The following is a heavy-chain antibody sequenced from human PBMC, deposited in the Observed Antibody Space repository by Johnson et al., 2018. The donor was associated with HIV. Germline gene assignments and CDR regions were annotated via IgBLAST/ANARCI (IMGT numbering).Heavy chain of an antibody. J-gene: IGHJ3*02. CDR2: FGSAGDT. CDR1: RFTFSNYD. Sequence: MHLVESGGGVVQPGGSLRLSCAASRFTFSNYDMYWVRQVTGKGLEWVSSFGSAGDTNYPGSVKGRFTMSRENAKNSLYLQMNSLRAGDTAVYYCARDHDGQQLGFAFDIWGQGTMVTVSS. V-gene: IGHV3-13*01. D-gene: IGHD6-13*01. CDR3: ARDHDGQQLGFAFDI.